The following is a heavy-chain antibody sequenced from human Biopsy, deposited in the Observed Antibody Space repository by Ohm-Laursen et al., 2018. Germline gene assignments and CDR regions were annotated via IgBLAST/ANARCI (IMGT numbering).Heavy chain of an antibody. CDR2: VWYDGINK. CDR1: GFTFSSFG. J-gene: IGHJ4*02. D-gene: IGHD3-16*01. V-gene: IGHV3-33*01. Sequence: SLRLSCAASGFTFSSFGMHWARQAPGKGLEWVAVVWYDGINKFYADSVEGRFTISRDNFKNTVYLEMNSLRPEDTAVYYCARDLGNLRGVMFYLDSWGQGTLVSVSS. CDR3: ARDLGNLRGVMFYLDS.